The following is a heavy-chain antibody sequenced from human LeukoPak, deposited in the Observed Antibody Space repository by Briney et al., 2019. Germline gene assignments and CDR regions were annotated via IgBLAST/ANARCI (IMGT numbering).Heavy chain of an antibody. D-gene: IGHD3-22*01. Sequence: PGGSLRLSCAASGFTFSSYGMHWVRQAPGKGLEWVAVIWYDGSNKYYADSVKGRFTISRDNSKNTLYLQMNSLRAEDTAVYYCAREVAHYYDSGGYQNWFDPWGQGTLVTVSS. CDR3: AREVAHYYDSGGYQNWFDP. V-gene: IGHV3-33*01. CDR2: IWYDGSNK. CDR1: GFTFSSYG. J-gene: IGHJ5*02.